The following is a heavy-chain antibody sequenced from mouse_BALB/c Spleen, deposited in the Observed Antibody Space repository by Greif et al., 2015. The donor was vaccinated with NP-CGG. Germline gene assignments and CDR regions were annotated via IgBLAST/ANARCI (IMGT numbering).Heavy chain of an antibody. Sequence: VQLKESGPGLVKPSQSLSLTCTVTGYSITSDYAWNWIRQFPGNKLEWMGYISYSGSASYNPSLKSRISITRDTSKNQFFLQLNSVTTEDTATYYCASGNYWGQGTTLTVSS. D-gene: IGHD1-1*02. CDR3: ASGNY. V-gene: IGHV3-2*02. J-gene: IGHJ2*01. CDR2: ISYSGSA. CDR1: GYSITSDYA.